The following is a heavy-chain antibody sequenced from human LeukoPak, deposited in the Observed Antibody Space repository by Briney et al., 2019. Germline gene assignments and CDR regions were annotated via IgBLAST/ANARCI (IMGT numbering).Heavy chain of an antibody. Sequence: ASVKVSCKASGYTFTGYYMHWVRQAPGQGLEWMGRINPNSGGTNYARKFQGRVTMTRDTSISTAYMELSRLRSDDTAVYYCARGGTYSGSYYGDVGYWGQGTLVTVSS. V-gene: IGHV1-2*06. CDR2: INPNSGGT. CDR1: GYTFTGYY. D-gene: IGHD1-26*01. CDR3: ARGGTYSGSYYGDVGY. J-gene: IGHJ4*02.